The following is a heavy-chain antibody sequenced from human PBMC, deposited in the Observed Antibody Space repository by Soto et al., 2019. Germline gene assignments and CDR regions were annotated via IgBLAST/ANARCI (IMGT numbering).Heavy chain of an antibody. CDR1: GGTLSSYA. CDR2: IIPLFGTT. Sequence: QVHLVQSGAEVKKPGSSVKVSCEASGGTLSSYAINWVRQAPGQGLEWMGGIIPLFGTTHYAQKFQGRVSITADGSMSTAHMELSSLRSEDTAVYYCARVGWESSGWSPSELDVWGPGTTVTVSS. CDR3: ARVGWESSGWSPSELDV. J-gene: IGHJ6*02. D-gene: IGHD6-19*01. V-gene: IGHV1-69*01.